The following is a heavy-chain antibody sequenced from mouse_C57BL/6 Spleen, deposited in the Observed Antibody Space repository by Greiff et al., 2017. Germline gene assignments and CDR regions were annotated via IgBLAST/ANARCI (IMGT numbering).Heavy chain of an antibody. CDR3: TKRGDHDYDWFAY. CDR1: GYTFTDYE. D-gene: IGHD2-4*01. Sequence: QVQLQQSGAELVRPGASVTLSCKASGYTFTDYEMHWVKQTPVHGLEWIGAIDPETGGTAYNQKFKGKAILTADKSSSTAYMELRSLTSEDSAVYYCTKRGDHDYDWFAYWGQGTLVTVSA. J-gene: IGHJ3*01. V-gene: IGHV1-15*01. CDR2: IDPETGGT.